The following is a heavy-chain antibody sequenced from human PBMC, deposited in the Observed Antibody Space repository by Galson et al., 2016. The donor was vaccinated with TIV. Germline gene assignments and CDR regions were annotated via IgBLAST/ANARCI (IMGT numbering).Heavy chain of an antibody. V-gene: IGHV3-30*04. CDR3: ARVYSSYSFDY. CDR2: ITYDGSDK. Sequence: SLRLSCAASGFTFSTKSMSWVRQAPGKGLEWVAFITYDGSDKNYADSVKGRFTISRDKSKNTLYLQMSSLRPEDTAVYYCARVYSSYSFDYWGQGTLVTVSS. D-gene: IGHD6-19*01. J-gene: IGHJ4*02. CDR1: GFTFSTKS.